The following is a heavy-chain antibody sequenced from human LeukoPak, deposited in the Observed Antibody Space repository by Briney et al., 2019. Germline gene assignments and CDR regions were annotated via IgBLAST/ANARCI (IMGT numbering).Heavy chain of an antibody. Sequence: SDTLSLTCAVSGYSISRDNWWGWIRQPPGKGLEWIGYIHYSGITYYSPSLKSRVTLSVDTSKNQFSLRLSSVTAVDTAVYYCARKPNAVYWFDPWGQGTLVTVSS. CDR2: IHYSGIT. J-gene: IGHJ5*02. CDR3: ARKPNAVYWFDP. D-gene: IGHD4/OR15-4a*01. V-gene: IGHV4-28*01. CDR1: GYSISRDNW.